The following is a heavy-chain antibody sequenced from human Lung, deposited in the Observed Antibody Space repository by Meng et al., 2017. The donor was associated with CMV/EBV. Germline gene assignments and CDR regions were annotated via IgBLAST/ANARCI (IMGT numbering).Heavy chain of an antibody. D-gene: IGHD5-18*01. Sequence: GGSLRLSCAASGFTFDDYAMHWVRQAPGKGLEWVSGISWNSGSIGYADSVKGRFTISRVNAKNSLYLQMNSRRAEDTALYYCAKDTGGYSYGYNAFDIWGQGXMVTVSS. CDR2: ISWNSGSI. J-gene: IGHJ3*02. CDR3: AKDTGGYSYGYNAFDI. CDR1: GFTFDDYA. V-gene: IGHV3-9*01.